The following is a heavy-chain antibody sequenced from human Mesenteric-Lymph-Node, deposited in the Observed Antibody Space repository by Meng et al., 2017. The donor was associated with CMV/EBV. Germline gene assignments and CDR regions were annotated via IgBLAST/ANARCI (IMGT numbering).Heavy chain of an antibody. CDR2: IYSGGST. CDR3: ARRKLEKAAFDI. CDR1: RFTFNNYW. V-gene: IGHV3-53*01. J-gene: IGHJ3*02. D-gene: IGHD1-1*01. Sequence: GGSLRLSCAASRFTFNNYWMHWVRQAPGKGLEWLSVIYSGGSTYYADSVKGRFTISRDNAKNSLYLQMNSLRAEDTALYYCARRKLEKAAFDIWGQGTMVTVSS.